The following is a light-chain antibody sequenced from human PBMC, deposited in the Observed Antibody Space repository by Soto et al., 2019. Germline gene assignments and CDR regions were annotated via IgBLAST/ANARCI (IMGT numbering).Light chain of an antibody. V-gene: IGLV1-44*01. Sequence: QSALTQPPSSSGTPGRMVTISCCRGSSNIGSSPVNWYQQLPGTAPKLLIHSNDRRPSGVPDRFSGSKSGTSASLAISGLQSEDAADYYCAAWDDSLNGPVFGTGTKVTVL. CDR3: AAWDDSLNGPV. CDR1: SSNIGSSP. J-gene: IGLJ1*01. CDR2: SND.